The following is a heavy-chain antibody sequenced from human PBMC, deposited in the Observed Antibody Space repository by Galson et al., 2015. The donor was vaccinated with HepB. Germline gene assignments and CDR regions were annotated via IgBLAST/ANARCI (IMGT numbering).Heavy chain of an antibody. Sequence: SLRLSCAASGFTFSSYGMHWVRQAPGKGLEWVAVIWYDGSNKYYADSVKGRFTISRDNSKNTLYLQMNSLRAEDTAVYYCARDIGLSSSWYSPYYYYYYYMDVWGKGTTVTVSS. CDR2: IWYDGSNK. CDR1: GFTFSSYG. CDR3: ARDIGLSSSWYSPYYYYYYYMDV. V-gene: IGHV3-33*01. D-gene: IGHD6-13*01. J-gene: IGHJ6*03.